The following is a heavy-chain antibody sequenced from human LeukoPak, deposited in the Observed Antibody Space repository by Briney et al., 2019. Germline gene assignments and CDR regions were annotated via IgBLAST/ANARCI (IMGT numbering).Heavy chain of an antibody. CDR3: AKAGSIRFGY. CDR2: LSGSGNDT. J-gene: IGHJ4*02. Sequence: GGSLRLSCAASGLTFTNYAMSWVRQAPGKGLEWVSGLSGSGNDTYYADSVKGRFTISRDNSKNTLWLQMRTLGAEDTAVYYCAKAGSIRFGYWGQGTLVTVSS. CDR1: GLTFTNYA. D-gene: IGHD1-26*01. V-gene: IGHV3-23*01.